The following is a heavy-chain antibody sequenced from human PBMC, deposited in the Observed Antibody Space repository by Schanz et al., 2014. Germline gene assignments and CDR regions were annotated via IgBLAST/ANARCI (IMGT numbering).Heavy chain of an antibody. J-gene: IGHJ2*01. Sequence: QVQLVQSGAEVKKPGSSVKVSCTASGGTFSSYTISWIRQAPGQGLEWMGRIIPVLAIVDYAQKFQGWVTMTRDTSISTAYMEVSRLKSDDTAVYYCARLSVAGRPHVNYWYFDLWGRGTLVTVSS. V-gene: IGHV1-69*02. CDR1: GGTFSSYT. CDR3: ARLSVAGRPHVNYWYFDL. D-gene: IGHD6-19*01. CDR2: IIPVLAIV.